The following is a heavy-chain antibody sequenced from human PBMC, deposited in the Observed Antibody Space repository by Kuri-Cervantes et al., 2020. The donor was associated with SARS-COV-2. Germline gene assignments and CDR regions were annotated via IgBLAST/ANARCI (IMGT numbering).Heavy chain of an antibody. J-gene: IGHJ4*02. Sequence: GGSLRLSCAASGFTFSSYEMNWVRQAPGKGLEWVTHISSSGSTIYYADSVKGRFTISRDNAKNSLYLQMNSLRAEDTAVYYCARGDSSGYLYYFDYWGQGTLVTVSS. CDR3: ARGDSSGYLYYFDY. V-gene: IGHV3-48*03. D-gene: IGHD3-22*01. CDR2: ISSSGSTI. CDR1: GFTFSSYE.